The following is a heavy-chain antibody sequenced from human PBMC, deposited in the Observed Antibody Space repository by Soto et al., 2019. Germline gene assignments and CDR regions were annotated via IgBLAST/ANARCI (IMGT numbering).Heavy chain of an antibody. V-gene: IGHV3-30*18. D-gene: IGHD6-19*01. CDR2: ISYDGSNK. CDR3: AKGFEQWLAYFDY. CDR1: GLTFSSYG. Sequence: QVQLVESGGGVVQPGRSLRLSCAASGLTFSSYGMHWVRQAPGKGLEWVAVISYDGSNKYYADSVKGRFTISRDNSKNTLYLQMNSLRAEDTAVYYCAKGFEQWLAYFDYWGQGTLVTVSS. J-gene: IGHJ4*02.